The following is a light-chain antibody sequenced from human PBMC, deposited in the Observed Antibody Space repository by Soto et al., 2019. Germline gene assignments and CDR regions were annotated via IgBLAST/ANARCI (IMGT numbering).Light chain of an antibody. CDR2: KAS. Sequence: DIQMTQSPSTLSASVGERVTITCRASQSITTWLAWYQQKPGKAPKLLLYKASSLEGGVPSRFSGSGSGTEFNITISSLQPDDFATYYCQQYNTYPLTFGGGTTVEIK. V-gene: IGKV1-5*03. J-gene: IGKJ4*01. CDR3: QQYNTYPLT. CDR1: QSITTW.